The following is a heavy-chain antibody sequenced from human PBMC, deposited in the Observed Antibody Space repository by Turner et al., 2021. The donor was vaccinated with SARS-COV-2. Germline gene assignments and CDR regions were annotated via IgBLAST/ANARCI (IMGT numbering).Heavy chain of an antibody. D-gene: IGHD6-19*01. CDR3: ARVGGSGWYGS. CDR1: GYTSSAYN. J-gene: IGHJ4*02. V-gene: IGHV1-2*02. Sequence: QVQMVQSGTQVKKPGASVKVSCETSGYTSSAYNIHWVRQAPGQGLEWMAWINPKSGDTEFAQKFQGRVTVTRDMSISTAYMGLNNLRSDDTAVYYCARVGGSGWYGSWGQGTLVTVSS. CDR2: INPKSGDT.